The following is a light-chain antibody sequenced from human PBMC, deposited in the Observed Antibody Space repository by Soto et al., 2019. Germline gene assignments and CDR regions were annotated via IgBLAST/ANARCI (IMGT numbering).Light chain of an antibody. V-gene: IGKV3-11*01. Sequence: EIVLTQSPHTLSLSPGERATLSCRASQSIGSSLAWYQQKPGQAPRLLMYGSYHRATGIPARFSGSGSGTDFTLTISSLEPEDFAVYYCQQRTNWPDTFGQGTRLEIK. CDR3: QQRTNWPDT. CDR1: QSIGSS. J-gene: IGKJ5*01. CDR2: GSY.